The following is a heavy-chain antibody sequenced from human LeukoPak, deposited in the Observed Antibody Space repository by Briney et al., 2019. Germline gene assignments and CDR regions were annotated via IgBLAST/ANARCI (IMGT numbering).Heavy chain of an antibody. CDR3: ARTDCTNGVCSGVNYFDY. Sequence: GAAVKVACKASGYPFINYGINWVRRAPGQGLEWMGWISAYKGNTNYAQKLQGRVSMTTDTSTSTAYMELGSLRSEDTAVYYCARTDCTNGVCSGVNYFDYWGQGTLVTVSS. CDR1: GYPFINYG. V-gene: IGHV1-18*01. D-gene: IGHD2-8*01. CDR2: ISAYKGNT. J-gene: IGHJ4*02.